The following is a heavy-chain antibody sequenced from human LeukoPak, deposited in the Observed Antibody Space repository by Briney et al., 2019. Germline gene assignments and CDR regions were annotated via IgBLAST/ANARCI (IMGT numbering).Heavy chain of an antibody. Sequence: GGSLRLSCAASGFTFSSYAMSWVRQAPGKGLEWVSAISGSGGSTYYADSVKGRFTISRDNSKNTLYLQMNSLRAEDTAVYYCARGVAARPPYYYMDVWGKGTTVTVSS. CDR1: GFTFSSYA. J-gene: IGHJ6*03. CDR2: ISGSGGST. V-gene: IGHV3-23*01. CDR3: ARGVAARPPYYYMDV. D-gene: IGHD6-6*01.